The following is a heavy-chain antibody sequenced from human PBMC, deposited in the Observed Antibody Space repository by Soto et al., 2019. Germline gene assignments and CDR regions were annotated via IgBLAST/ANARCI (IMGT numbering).Heavy chain of an antibody. J-gene: IGHJ4*02. CDR1: GFTFSSYG. V-gene: IGHV3-30*18. Sequence: QVQLVESGGGVVQPGRSLRLSCAASGFTFSSYGMHWVRQAPGKGLEWVAVISYDGSNKYYADSVKGRFTISRDNSKNTVYLQVNSLRAEDTAVYFCAKDGNAYGSGWYAPSLACWGQGTLVTVSS. CDR3: AKDGNAYGSGWYAPSLAC. CDR2: ISYDGSNK. D-gene: IGHD6-19*01.